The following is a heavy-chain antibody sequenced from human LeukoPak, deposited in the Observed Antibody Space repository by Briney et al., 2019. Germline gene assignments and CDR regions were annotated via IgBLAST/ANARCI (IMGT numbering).Heavy chain of an antibody. D-gene: IGHD3-3*01. V-gene: IGHV1-69*05. Sequence: SVKVSCKASGGTFSSYAISWVRQAPGQGLEWMGRIIPIFGTANYAQKFQGRVTITTDESTSTAYMELSSLRSEDTAVYYCARAIFGVVIKDENAFDIWGQGTMVTVSS. CDR3: ARAIFGVVIKDENAFDI. CDR1: GGTFSSYA. J-gene: IGHJ3*02. CDR2: IIPIFGTA.